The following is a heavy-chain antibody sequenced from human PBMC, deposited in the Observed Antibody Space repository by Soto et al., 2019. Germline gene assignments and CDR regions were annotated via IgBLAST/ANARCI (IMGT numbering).Heavy chain of an antibody. J-gene: IGHJ5*02. CDR3: ARELIAAADKRYGRGRWFDP. Sequence: QVQLQESGPGLVKPSGTLSLTCAVSGGSISSSNWWSWVRQPPGTGLEWIGEIYHSGSTNYNPSLKSRVTITVDKSKNQFSLKLSSVTAADTAVYYCARELIAAADKRYGRGRWFDPWGQGTLVTVSS. CDR1: GGSISSSNW. V-gene: IGHV4-4*02. CDR2: IYHSGST. D-gene: IGHD6-13*01.